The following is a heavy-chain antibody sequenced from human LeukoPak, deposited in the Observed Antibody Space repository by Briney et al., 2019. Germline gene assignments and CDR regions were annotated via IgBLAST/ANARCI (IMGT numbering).Heavy chain of an antibody. CDR2: ISAYNGNT. Sequence: ASVKVSCKASGYTFTSYGISWVRRAPGQGLEWMGWISAYNGNTNYAQKLQGRVTMTTDTSTSTAYMELRSLRSDDTAVYYCARVVSIGLATPFDYWGQGTLVTVSS. D-gene: IGHD6-6*01. CDR1: GYTFTSYG. CDR3: ARVVSIGLATPFDY. V-gene: IGHV1-18*01. J-gene: IGHJ4*02.